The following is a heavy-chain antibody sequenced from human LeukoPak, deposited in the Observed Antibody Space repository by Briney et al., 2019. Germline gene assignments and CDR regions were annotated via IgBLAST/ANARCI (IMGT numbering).Heavy chain of an antibody. D-gene: IGHD3-22*01. Sequence: ASVKVSCKASGYTFTTYYMHWVRQAPGRGLEWMGIISPSSGITGYAQKFQERVTMARDTSTSTVYMELSSLRFEETAVYYCARGYYYDSSAGPSEYWGQGSLVTVSS. CDR3: ARGYYYDSSAGPSEY. V-gene: IGHV1-46*01. CDR1: GYTFTTYY. CDR2: ISPSSGIT. J-gene: IGHJ4*02.